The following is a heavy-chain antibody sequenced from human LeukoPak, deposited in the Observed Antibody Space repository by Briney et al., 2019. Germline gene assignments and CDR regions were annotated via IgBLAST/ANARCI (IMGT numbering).Heavy chain of an antibody. Sequence: SETLSLTCTVSGGSISSSSYYWGWIRQPPGKGLEWIGSIYYSGSTNYNPSLKSRVTISVDTSKNQFSLKLSSVTAADTAVYYCARLDTAMYYFDYWGQGTLVTVSS. J-gene: IGHJ4*02. CDR1: GGSISSSSYY. D-gene: IGHD5-18*01. CDR2: IYYSGST. V-gene: IGHV4-39*07. CDR3: ARLDTAMYYFDY.